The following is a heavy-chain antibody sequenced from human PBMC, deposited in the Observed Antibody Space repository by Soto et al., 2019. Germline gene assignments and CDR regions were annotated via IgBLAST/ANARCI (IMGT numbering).Heavy chain of an antibody. CDR3: ARGNFYDILTGASSGFDT. J-gene: IGHJ5*02. CDR2: ISSSGSTI. Sequence: LRLSCAASRFTFSDYYMSWIRQAPGKGLEWVSYISSSGSTIYYADSVKGRFTISRDNAKNSLYLQMKSLRDEDTAVYYCARGNFYDILTGASSGFDTWAQGTLVTVSS. CDR1: RFTFSDYY. V-gene: IGHV3-11*01. D-gene: IGHD3-9*01.